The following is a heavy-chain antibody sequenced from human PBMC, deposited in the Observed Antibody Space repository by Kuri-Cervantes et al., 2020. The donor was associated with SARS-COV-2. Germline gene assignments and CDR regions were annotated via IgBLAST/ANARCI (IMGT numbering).Heavy chain of an antibody. CDR1: GYSFTSYW. Sequence: GGSLRLSCKGSGYSFTSYWIGWVSQMPGKGLEWMGIIYPGDSDTRYSPSFQGQVTISADKSISTAYLQWSSLKASDTAMYYCARQSRGATATVTTDYYYYGMDVWGQGTTVTVSS. CDR2: IYPGDSDT. CDR3: ARQSRGATATVTTDYYYYGMDV. V-gene: IGHV5-51*01. J-gene: IGHJ6*02. D-gene: IGHD4-17*01.